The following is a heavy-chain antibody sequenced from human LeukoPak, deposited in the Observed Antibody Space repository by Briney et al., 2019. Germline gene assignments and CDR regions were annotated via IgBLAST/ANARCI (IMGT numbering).Heavy chain of an antibody. CDR3: AKASRGELPIFEYYFDY. CDR2: IRYDGSNK. V-gene: IGHV3-30*02. J-gene: IGHJ4*02. D-gene: IGHD1-26*01. CDR1: GFTVSSNY. Sequence: PGGSLRLSCAAFGFTVSSNYMSWVRQAPGKGLEWVAFIRYDGSNKYYADSVKGRFTISGDNSKNTLYLQMNSLRAEDTAVYYCAKASRGELPIFEYYFDYWGQGTLVTVSS.